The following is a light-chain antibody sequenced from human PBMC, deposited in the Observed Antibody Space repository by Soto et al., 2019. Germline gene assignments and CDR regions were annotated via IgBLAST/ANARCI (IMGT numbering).Light chain of an antibody. Sequence: ETVLTQSPGTLSLSPGDRATLSCRASQSVSSNYLAWYQQIPGQAPRLLMYGVTNRATGIPDRFSGSGSGTDFTLTISRLEPEEFAVYYCQQYGDSRYTFGQGTKLEIK. CDR1: QSVSSNY. J-gene: IGKJ2*01. CDR2: GVT. V-gene: IGKV3-20*01. CDR3: QQYGDSRYT.